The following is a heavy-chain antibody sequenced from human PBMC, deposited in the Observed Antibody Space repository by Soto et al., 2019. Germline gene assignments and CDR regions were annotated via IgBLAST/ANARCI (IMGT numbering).Heavy chain of an antibody. CDR1: GGSISSSSYY. V-gene: IGHV4-39*01. D-gene: IGHD6-13*01. CDR3: ARSLFERYSSSWLFDY. Sequence: QLQLQESGPGLVKPSETLSLTCTVSGGSISSSSYYWGWIRQPPGKGLEWIGSIYYSGSTYYNPSLKSRVTISVDTSKNQFSLKLSSVTAADTAVYYCARSLFERYSSSWLFDYWGQGTLVTVSS. J-gene: IGHJ4*02. CDR2: IYYSGST.